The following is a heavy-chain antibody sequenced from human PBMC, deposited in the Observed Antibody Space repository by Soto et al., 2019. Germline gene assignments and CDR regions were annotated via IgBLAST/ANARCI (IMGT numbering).Heavy chain of an antibody. CDR1: GGTFSSYA. V-gene: IGHV1-69*13. D-gene: IGHD5-12*01. J-gene: IGHJ4*02. CDR2: IIPIFGTA. Sequence: ASVKVSCKASGGTFSSYAISWVRQAPGQGLEWMGGIIPIFGTANYAQKFQGRVTITADESTSTAYMELSSLRSEDTAVYYCARWDSGYGGSSYFDYWGQGTLVTVSS. CDR3: ARWDSGYGGSSYFDY.